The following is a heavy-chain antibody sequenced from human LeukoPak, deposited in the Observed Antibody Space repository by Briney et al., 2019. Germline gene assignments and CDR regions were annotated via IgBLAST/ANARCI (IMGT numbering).Heavy chain of an antibody. J-gene: IGHJ6*03. V-gene: IGHV3-20*04. CDR2: INWNGGSA. CDR3: ARDLQWLHPTEYYYYYYMDV. D-gene: IGHD5-24*01. Sequence: PGGSLRLSCAASGFTFDDYGMSWVRQAPGKGLEWVSGINWNGGSAGYADSVKGRFTISRDNAKNSLYLQMNSLRAEDTALYYFARDLQWLHPTEYYYYYYMDVWGTGTTVTVSS. CDR1: GFTFDDYG.